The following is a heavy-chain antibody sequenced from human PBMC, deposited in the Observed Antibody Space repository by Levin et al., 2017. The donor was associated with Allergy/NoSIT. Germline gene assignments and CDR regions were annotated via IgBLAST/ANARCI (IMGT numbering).Heavy chain of an antibody. D-gene: IGHD3-10*01. Sequence: SQTLSLTCTVSGVSISSSSYYWGWIRQPPGKGLAWIGSIYYSGSTYYNPSLKSRVTISVDTSKNQFSLKLSSVTAADTAVYYCARRPRGIWFPGGGWFDPWGQGTLVTVSS. J-gene: IGHJ5*02. CDR1: GVSISSSSYY. CDR3: ARRPRGIWFPGGGWFDP. V-gene: IGHV4-39*01. CDR2: IYYSGST.